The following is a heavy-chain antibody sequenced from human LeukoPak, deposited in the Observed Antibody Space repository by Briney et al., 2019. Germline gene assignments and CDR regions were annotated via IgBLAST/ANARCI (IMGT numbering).Heavy chain of an antibody. CDR1: GFAFADFG. V-gene: IGHV3-7*01. D-gene: IGHD3-9*01. CDR2: IKQDGSEK. Sequence: VGSLRLSCAASGFAFADFGMSWVRQAPGKGLEWVANIKQDGSEKYYVDSVKGRFTITRDNAKNSLYLQMNSLRAEDTAVYYCARSGDFDWLLFCQHWGQGTLVTVSS. CDR3: ARSGDFDWLLFCQH. J-gene: IGHJ1*01.